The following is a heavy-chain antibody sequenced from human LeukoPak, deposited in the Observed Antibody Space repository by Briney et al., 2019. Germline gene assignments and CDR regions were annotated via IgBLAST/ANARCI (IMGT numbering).Heavy chain of an antibody. D-gene: IGHD2-2*02. J-gene: IGHJ4*02. V-gene: IGHV1-69*05. CDR2: IIPIFGTA. CDR3: ARPEFPRYCSSTSCYTPFDY. Sequence: ASVKVSCKASGGTFSSYAISWVRQAPGQGLEWMGGIIPIFGTANYAQKFQGRVTITTDESTSTAYMELSSLRSEDTAVYYCARPEFPRYCSSTSCYTPFDYWGQGTLVTVSS. CDR1: GGTFSSYA.